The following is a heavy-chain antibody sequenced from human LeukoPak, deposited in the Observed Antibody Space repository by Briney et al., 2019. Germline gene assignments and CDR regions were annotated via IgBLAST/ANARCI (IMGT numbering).Heavy chain of an antibody. Sequence: GGSLRLSCAASGFTFSSYAMSWVRQAPGKGLEWVSAISGSDGSTYYADSVKGRFTISRDNSKNTLYLQMNSLRAEDTAVYYCAKDSSGSYFGHAFDIWGQGTMVTVSS. J-gene: IGHJ3*02. D-gene: IGHD1-26*01. CDR1: GFTFSSYA. V-gene: IGHV3-23*01. CDR2: ISGSDGST. CDR3: AKDSSGSYFGHAFDI.